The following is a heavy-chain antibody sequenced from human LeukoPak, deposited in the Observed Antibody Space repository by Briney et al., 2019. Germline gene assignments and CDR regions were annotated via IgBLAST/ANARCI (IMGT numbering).Heavy chain of an antibody. J-gene: IGHJ4*02. Sequence: GGSLRLSCAASGSTFSSYAMSWVRQAPGKGLEWVSGISASGPTTYYADSVKGRFNIFKDNSKNTLYLQMNSLRAEDTAVYYCAVDRRGYGGRGTFEYWGQGTLVTVSS. CDR2: ISASGPTT. V-gene: IGHV3-23*01. D-gene: IGHD5-12*01. CDR1: GSTFSSYA. CDR3: AVDRRGYGGRGTFEY.